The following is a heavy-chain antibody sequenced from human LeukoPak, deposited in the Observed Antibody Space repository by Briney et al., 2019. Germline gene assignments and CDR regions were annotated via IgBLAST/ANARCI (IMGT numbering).Heavy chain of an antibody. CDR3: TRGSSRRRDN. Sequence: GASVKVSCKASGYTFTSCDINWVRPPTGQGLEWMGWMNPNSGNTGYGQSFQGRITMTRDISIGTAYMELSNLTSEDTAIYYCTRGSSRRRDNWGQGTLVTVS. CDR2: MNPNSGNT. V-gene: IGHV1-8*01. J-gene: IGHJ4*02. CDR1: GYTFTSCD.